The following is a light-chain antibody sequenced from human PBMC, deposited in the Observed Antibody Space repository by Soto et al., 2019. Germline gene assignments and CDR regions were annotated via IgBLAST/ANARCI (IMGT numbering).Light chain of an antibody. J-gene: IGLJ2*01. Sequence: QSVLTQPASVSGSPGQSITISCTGTSSDVGGYNYVSWYQQHPGKAPNLMIYEVSNRPSGVSNRFSGSKSGNMASLTISGLQAEDEADYYCSSYTSSSTPGVFGGGTKLTVL. V-gene: IGLV2-14*01. CDR3: SSYTSSSTPGV. CDR2: EVS. CDR1: SSDVGGYNY.